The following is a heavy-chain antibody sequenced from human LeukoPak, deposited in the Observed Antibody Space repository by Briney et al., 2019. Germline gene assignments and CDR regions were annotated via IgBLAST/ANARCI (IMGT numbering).Heavy chain of an antibody. V-gene: IGHV3-23*01. J-gene: IGHJ4*02. CDR2: ISGSGGST. CDR3: ANTGSFNSGSYYGFDY. CDR1: GVTFSGYA. D-gene: IGHD1-26*01. Sequence: PGGSLRLSCAASGVTFSGYAMSWVRQAPGKGLEWVSAISGSGGSTYYADSVKGRFTTSRDNSKNTLYLQMTGLRAEDTGVYYCANTGSFNSGSYYGFDYWGQGTLVTVSS.